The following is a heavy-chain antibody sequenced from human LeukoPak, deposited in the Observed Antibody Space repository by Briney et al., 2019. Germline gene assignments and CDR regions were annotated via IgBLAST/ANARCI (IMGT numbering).Heavy chain of an antibody. CDR1: GFTFSSYA. Sequence: GGSLRLSCAASGFTFSSYAMNWVRHAPGKGLEWVSAISGSGGSTYYADSVKGRFTISRDNSKNTLYLQMNSLRAEDTAVYYCAKGGFYCTNGVCSPYYFDYWGQGTLVTVSS. CDR2: ISGSGGST. J-gene: IGHJ4*02. D-gene: IGHD2-8*01. V-gene: IGHV3-23*01. CDR3: AKGGFYCTNGVCSPYYFDY.